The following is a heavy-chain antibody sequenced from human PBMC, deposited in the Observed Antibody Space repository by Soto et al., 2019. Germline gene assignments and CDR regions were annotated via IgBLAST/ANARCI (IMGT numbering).Heavy chain of an antibody. CDR2: ISAYNGNT. J-gene: IGHJ6*02. CDR3: ARDPVRPMTYYGMDV. CDR1: GYTFTSYG. D-gene: IGHD3-10*01. V-gene: IGHV1-18*01. Sequence: ASVKVSCKASGYTFTSYGISWVRQAPGQGLEWMGWISAYNGNTNYAQKLQGRVTMTTDTSTSTAYMELRSLRSDDTAVYYCARDPVRPMTYYGMDVWGQGTTVTVSS.